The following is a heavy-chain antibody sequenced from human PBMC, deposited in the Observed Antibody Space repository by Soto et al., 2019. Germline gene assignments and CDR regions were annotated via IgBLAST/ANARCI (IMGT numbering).Heavy chain of an antibody. CDR2: ISAYNGNT. D-gene: IGHD3-3*01. V-gene: IGHV1-18*04. Sequence: QVQLVQSGAEVKKPGASVKVSCKASGYTFTSYGISWVRQAPGQGLEWMGWISAYNGNTNYAQKLQGRVTMTTDTSTRTAYMELRSLRSDDTAVYYCARGLLIAYYDFWSGYPALDYWGQGTLVTVSS. CDR3: ARGLLIAYYDFWSGYPALDY. CDR1: GYTFTSYG. J-gene: IGHJ4*02.